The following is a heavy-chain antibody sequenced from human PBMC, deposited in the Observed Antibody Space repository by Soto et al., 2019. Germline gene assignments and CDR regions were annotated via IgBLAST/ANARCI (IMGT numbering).Heavy chain of an antibody. D-gene: IGHD3-10*01. J-gene: IGHJ4*02. CDR1: GGTFGGFT. V-gene: IGHV3-23*01. CDR2: ISGSGGNT. Sequence: PWLLLRLPSAAAGGTFGGFTMRWIRQAQGKGLEWVSTISGSGGNTYYADSVKGRFTISRDNSKNTLYLQMNSLRAEDTAVYYCAKDFGESYYGSGSYFDYWGQGTLVTVSS. CDR3: AKDFGESYYGSGSYFDY.